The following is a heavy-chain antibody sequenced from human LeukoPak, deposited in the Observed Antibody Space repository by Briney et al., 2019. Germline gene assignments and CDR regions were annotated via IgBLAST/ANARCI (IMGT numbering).Heavy chain of an antibody. D-gene: IGHD6-13*01. CDR3: ARDAARAAGLFDY. Sequence: ASVKVSCKASGYTFTDYYMHWVRQAPGQGLEWMGWINPNSGGTNYAQKFQGRVTMTRYTSISTAYMELSRLRSDDTAVYYCARDAARAAGLFDYWGQGTLVTVSS. CDR1: GYTFTDYY. CDR2: INPNSGGT. V-gene: IGHV1-2*02. J-gene: IGHJ4*02.